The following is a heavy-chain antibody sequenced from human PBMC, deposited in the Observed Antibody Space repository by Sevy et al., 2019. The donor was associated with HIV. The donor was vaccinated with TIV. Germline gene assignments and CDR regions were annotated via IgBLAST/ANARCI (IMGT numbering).Heavy chain of an antibody. CDR3: AKSPEMAFWSGYDPHFDY. CDR1: GFTFSSYG. J-gene: IGHJ4*02. D-gene: IGHD3-3*01. Sequence: GGSLRLSCAASGFTFSSYGMHWVRQAPGKGLEWVAVISYDGSNKYYADSVKGRFTISRDNSKNTLYLQMNSLRAEDTAVYYCAKSPEMAFWSGYDPHFDYWGQGTLVTVSS. CDR2: ISYDGSNK. V-gene: IGHV3-30*18.